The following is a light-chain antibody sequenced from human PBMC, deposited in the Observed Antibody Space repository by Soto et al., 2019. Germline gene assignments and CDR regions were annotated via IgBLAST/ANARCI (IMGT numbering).Light chain of an antibody. V-gene: IGKV1-39*01. CDR1: HSINNY. CDR3: KQSYSTLGT. J-gene: IGKJ2*01. Sequence: IQMTQSPSSLSASVGDRVIITCRSDHSINNYLNWYQQRPVKVPKLLIYAASTLQSGVPSRFSGSGSGKVFTLTINSLQPEDFATYYCKQSYSTLGTFGRGTRVEI. CDR2: AAS.